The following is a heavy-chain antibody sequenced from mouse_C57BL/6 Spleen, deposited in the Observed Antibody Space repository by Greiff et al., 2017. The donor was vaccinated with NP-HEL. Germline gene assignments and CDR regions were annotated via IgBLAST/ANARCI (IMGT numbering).Heavy chain of an antibody. CDR1: GFTFSDYG. CDR3: ARDFPYAMDY. CDR2: ISSGSSTI. Sequence: DVMLVESGGGLVKPGGSLKLSCAASGFTFSDYGMHWVRQAPEKGLEWVAYISSGSSTIYYADTVKGRFTIPRDNAKNTLFLQMTSLRSEDTAMYYCARDFPYAMDYWGQGTSVTVSS. V-gene: IGHV5-17*01. J-gene: IGHJ4*01.